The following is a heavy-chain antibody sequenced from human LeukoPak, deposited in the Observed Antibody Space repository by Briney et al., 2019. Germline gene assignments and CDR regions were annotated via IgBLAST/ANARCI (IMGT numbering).Heavy chain of an antibody. CDR3: ARGAYDFWSGPYYFDY. Sequence: PGGSLRLSCAASGFTFSSYSMNWVRQAPGKGLEWVSSISSSSSYIYYADSVKGRFTISRDNAKNSLYLQMNSLRAEDTAVCYCARGAYDFWSGPYYFDYWGQGTLVTVSS. CDR2: ISSSSSYI. V-gene: IGHV3-21*01. CDR1: GFTFSSYS. D-gene: IGHD3-3*01. J-gene: IGHJ4*02.